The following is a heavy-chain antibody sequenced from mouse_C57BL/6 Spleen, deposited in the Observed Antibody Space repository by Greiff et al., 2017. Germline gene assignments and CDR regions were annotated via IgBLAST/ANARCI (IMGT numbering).Heavy chain of an antibody. CDR2: IHPNSGST. V-gene: IGHV1-64*01. CDR1: GYTFTSYW. Sequence: QVQLQQPGAELVKPGASVKLSCKASGYTFTSYWMHWVKQRPGQGLEWIGMIHPNSGSTNYNEKFKSKATLTVDKSSSTAYMQLSSLTSEDSAVYYCASDYSNYYWYFDVWGTGTTVTVSS. D-gene: IGHD2-5*01. CDR3: ASDYSNYYWYFDV. J-gene: IGHJ1*03.